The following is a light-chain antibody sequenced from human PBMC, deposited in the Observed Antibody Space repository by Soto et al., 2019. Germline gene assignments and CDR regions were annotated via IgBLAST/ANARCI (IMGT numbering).Light chain of an antibody. CDR3: QQYNSYSLT. Sequence: IQMTQSPSTLSASVEDRVTITCRASQSISSWLAWYQQKPRKAPKLLIYKASSLESGVPSRFSGSGSGTEFTLTISSLQPDDFATYYCQQYNSYSLTFGGGTKVDIK. CDR1: QSISSW. J-gene: IGKJ4*01. CDR2: KAS. V-gene: IGKV1-5*03.